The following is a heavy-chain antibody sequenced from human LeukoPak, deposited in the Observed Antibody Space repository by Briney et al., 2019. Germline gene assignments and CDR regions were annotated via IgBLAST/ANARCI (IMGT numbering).Heavy chain of an antibody. D-gene: IGHD3-16*01. Sequence: SETLSLTCAVSGGSITSNSYYWGWIRQPPGKGLEWIGQIHYSGRPDYNPSLKSRVTISVDTSKNQLSLKVTSVTGADTAVYYCARFGVDYDMDVWGQGTTVTVSS. CDR1: GGSITSNSYY. CDR3: ARFGVDYDMDV. CDR2: IHYSGRP. J-gene: IGHJ6*02. V-gene: IGHV4-61*05.